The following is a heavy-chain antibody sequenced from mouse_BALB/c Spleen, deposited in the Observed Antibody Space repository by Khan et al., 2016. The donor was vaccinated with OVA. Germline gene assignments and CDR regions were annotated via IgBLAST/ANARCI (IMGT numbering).Heavy chain of an antibody. CDR3: ARSSSPTISTWFPD. CDR2: IYPGNDNT. V-gene: IGHV1-77*01. Sequence: QVQLQQSGAELARPGASVKLSCKASGYTFTDYYINWVKQRTGQGLEWIGEIYPGNDNTYYNETFKGKATLTADKSSSTAYMQLSSLTSEDSAVYICARSSSPTISTWFPDWGQGTLVTVSA. D-gene: IGHD2-10*01. J-gene: IGHJ3*01. CDR1: GYTFTDYY.